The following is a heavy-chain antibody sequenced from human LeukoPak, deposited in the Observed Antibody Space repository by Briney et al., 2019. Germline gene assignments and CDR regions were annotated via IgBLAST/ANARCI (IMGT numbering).Heavy chain of an antibody. CDR1: GFTFSSYS. J-gene: IGHJ4*02. D-gene: IGHD5-18*01. Sequence: TPGGSLRLSCAASGFTFSSYSMNWVRQAPGKGLEWVSYISSSSSNIYYADSVKGRFTISRDNAKNSLYLQMNSLRAEDTAVYYCASAYSYGLFDYWGQGTLVTVSS. CDR2: ISSSSSNI. V-gene: IGHV3-21*05. CDR3: ASAYSYGLFDY.